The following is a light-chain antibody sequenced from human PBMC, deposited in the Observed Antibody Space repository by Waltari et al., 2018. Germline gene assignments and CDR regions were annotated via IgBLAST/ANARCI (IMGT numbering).Light chain of an antibody. V-gene: IGKV1-8*01. CDR3: QQYYSYPHWT. CDR1: QGISSY. J-gene: IGKJ1*01. Sequence: AIRMTQSPSSLSASTGDRVTITCRASQGISSYLAWYQQKPGKAPKLLIYAASTLQSGVPSRFSGSGSGTDFTLTISCLQSEDFATYYCQQYYSYPHWTFGQGTKVEIK. CDR2: AAS.